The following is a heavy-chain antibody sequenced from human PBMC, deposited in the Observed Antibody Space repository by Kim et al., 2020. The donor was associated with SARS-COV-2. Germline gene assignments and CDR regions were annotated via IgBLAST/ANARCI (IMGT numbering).Heavy chain of an antibody. J-gene: IGHJ6*02. CDR1: DGSISSYY. Sequence: SETLSLTCTVSDGSISSYYWSWIRQPPGKGLEWIGYIYYSGSTNYNPSLKSRVTISVDTSKNQFSLKLSSVTAADTAVYYCARDLRGLLGYCSGGSCSLHYGMDVWGQGTTVTVSS. CDR2: IYYSGST. CDR3: ARDLRGLLGYCSGGSCSLHYGMDV. V-gene: IGHV4-59*01. D-gene: IGHD2-15*01.